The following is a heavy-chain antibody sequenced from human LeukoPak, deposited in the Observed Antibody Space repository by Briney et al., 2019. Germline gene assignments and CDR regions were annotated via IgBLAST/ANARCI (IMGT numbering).Heavy chain of an antibody. D-gene: IGHD6-13*01. CDR3: AKDSLAKTAAAGAYWYFDL. V-gene: IGHV3-43*01. J-gene: IGHJ2*01. Sequence: PGGSLRLSCAASGFTFDDYTMHWVRQAPGKGLEWVSLISWDGGSTYYADSVKGRFTISRDNSKNSLYLQMNSLRTEDTALYYCAKDSLAKTAAAGAYWYFDLWGRGTLVTVSS. CDR1: GFTFDDYT. CDR2: ISWDGGST.